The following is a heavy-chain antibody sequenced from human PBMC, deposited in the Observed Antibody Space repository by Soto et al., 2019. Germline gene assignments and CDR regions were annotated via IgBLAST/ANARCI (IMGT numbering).Heavy chain of an antibody. J-gene: IGHJ4*02. CDR2: INAGNGNT. CDR1: GYTFTSYA. D-gene: IGHD2-8*01. V-gene: IGHV1-3*01. Sequence: GASVKVSCKASGYTFTSYAMHWVRQAPGQRLEWMGWINAGNGNTKYSQKFKGRVTITRDTSASTAYMELSSLRYEDTAVYYCARDKVYAIFDYWGQGTLVTVSS. CDR3: ARDKVYAIFDY.